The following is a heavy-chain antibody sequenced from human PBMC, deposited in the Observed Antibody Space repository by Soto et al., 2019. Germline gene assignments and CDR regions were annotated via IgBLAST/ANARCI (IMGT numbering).Heavy chain of an antibody. CDR3: ARSQGSSTSLEIYYYYYYGMDV. J-gene: IGHJ6*02. Sequence: QVQLVQSGAEVKKPGSSVKVSCKASGGTFSSYAISWVRQAPGQGLEWMGGIMPISDTTNYAQKFQGRVTITADESTRTAYMELSSLRSEDTAVYYCARSQGSSTSLEIYYYYYYGMDVWGQGTTVTVSS. D-gene: IGHD2-2*01. V-gene: IGHV1-69*01. CDR1: GGTFSSYA. CDR2: IMPISDTT.